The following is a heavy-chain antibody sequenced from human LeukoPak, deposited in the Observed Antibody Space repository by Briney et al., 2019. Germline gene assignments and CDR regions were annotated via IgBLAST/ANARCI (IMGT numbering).Heavy chain of an antibody. J-gene: IGHJ4*02. D-gene: IGHD2/OR15-2a*01. CDR1: GFTFSSYA. CDR3: ATISALDY. Sequence: GGSLRLSCAASGFTFSSYAMSWVRQAPGKGLEWVSAISGSGGSTYYADSVKGRFTISRGNSKSTLYLQMNSLRAEDTAMYYCATISALDYWGQGTLVTVSS. CDR2: ISGSGGST. V-gene: IGHV3-23*01.